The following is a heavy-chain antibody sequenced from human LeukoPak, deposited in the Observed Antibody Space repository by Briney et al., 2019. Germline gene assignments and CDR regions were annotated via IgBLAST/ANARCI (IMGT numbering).Heavy chain of an antibody. J-gene: IGHJ6*03. CDR2: IGGSDGRT. Sequence: GGSLRLSCAASGFTFSTYAMSWVRQAPGKGLEWVSLIGGSDGRTRYADSVKGRFTISRDNSKNTLYLEMNSLRAEDTAVYYCATDSSNHVCVYMVLWGKRTTLT. CDR1: GFTFSTYA. D-gene: IGHD3-10*01. CDR3: ATDSSNHVCVYMVL. V-gene: IGHV3-23*01.